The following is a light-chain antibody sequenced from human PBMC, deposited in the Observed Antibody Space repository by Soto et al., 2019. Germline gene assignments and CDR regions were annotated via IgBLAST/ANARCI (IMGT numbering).Light chain of an antibody. J-gene: IGKJ4*01. V-gene: IGKV3-20*01. CDR2: ATS. CDR3: QQYGSSPLT. CDR1: QSVSINY. Sequence: EIVLTQSPGTLSLSPGERATLSCRASQSVSINYLAWYQQKPGQAPRLLIHATSNRATGIPDRFSGSGSGTVFTLTISRLEPEDFAIYYCQQYGSSPLTFGGGTKVEIK.